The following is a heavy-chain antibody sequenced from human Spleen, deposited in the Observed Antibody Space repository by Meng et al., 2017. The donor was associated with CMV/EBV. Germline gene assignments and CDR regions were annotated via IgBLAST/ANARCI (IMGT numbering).Heavy chain of an antibody. CDR3: VRDQLGLDY. Sequence: QLQLPQSGPRLVKPSQTLSPTCAISGDSVSNNIAAWNWIRQSPSRGLEWLGRTYYRSKWYNDYAVSVKNRMTINPDTSKNQFSLQLNSVTPEDAAVYYCVRDQLGLDYWGQGTLVTVSS. CDR1: GDSVSNNIAA. CDR2: TYYRSKWYN. D-gene: IGHD1-1*01. J-gene: IGHJ4*02. V-gene: IGHV6-1*01.